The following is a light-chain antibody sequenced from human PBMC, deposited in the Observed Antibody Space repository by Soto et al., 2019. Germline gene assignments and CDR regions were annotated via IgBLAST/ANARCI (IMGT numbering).Light chain of an antibody. V-gene: IGLV2-14*01. CDR3: SSYTSSSSYV. Sequence: QSALTQPASVSGSPGQSITISCTGTSSDVGGYNYVSWYQQHPGKAPKLIIYEVSNRPSGVSNRFSGSKSGNTASLTISGLQAEDEADYYCSSYTSSSSYVCGTGTKLTVL. CDR2: EVS. J-gene: IGLJ1*01. CDR1: SSDVGGYNY.